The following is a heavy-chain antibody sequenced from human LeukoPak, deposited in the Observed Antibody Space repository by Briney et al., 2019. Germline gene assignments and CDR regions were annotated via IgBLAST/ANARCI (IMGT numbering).Heavy chain of an antibody. CDR2: IIPIFGTA. D-gene: IGHD3-9*01. V-gene: IGHV1-69*05. CDR1: GGTFSSYA. J-gene: IGHJ6*02. Sequence: ASVKVSCKASGGTFSSYAISWMRQAPGQGLEWMGGIIPIFGTANYAQKFQGRVTITTDESTSTAYMELSSLRSEDTAVYYCASSLRYYDILTGYYLYGMDVWGQGTTDTVSS. CDR3: ASSLRYYDILTGYYLYGMDV.